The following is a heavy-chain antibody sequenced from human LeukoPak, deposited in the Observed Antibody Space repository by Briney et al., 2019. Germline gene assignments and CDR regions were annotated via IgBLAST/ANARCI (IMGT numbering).Heavy chain of an antibody. CDR3: ARELTDYDILTGYYSGGYNWFDP. CDR1: GGSISSYY. J-gene: IGHJ5*02. Sequence: SETLSLTCTVSGGSISSYYWSWIRQPPGKGLEWIGYIYYSGSTNYNPSLKSRVTISVDPSKNQFSLKLSSVTAADTAVYYCARELTDYDILTGYYSGGYNWFDPWGQGTLVTVSS. V-gene: IGHV4-59*01. D-gene: IGHD3-9*01. CDR2: IYYSGST.